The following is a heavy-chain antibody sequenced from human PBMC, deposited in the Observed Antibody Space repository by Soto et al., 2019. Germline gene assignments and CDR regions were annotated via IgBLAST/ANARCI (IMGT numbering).Heavy chain of an antibody. J-gene: IGHJ5*02. CDR1: GYTFTSYD. D-gene: IGHD6-13*01. CDR2: MNPNSGNT. V-gene: IGHV1-8*01. CDR3: ARARSAAGAGRFDP. Sequence: QVQLVQSGAEVKKPGASVKVSCKASGYTFTSYDINWVRQATGQGLEGMGWMNPNSGNTGYAQKFQGRVTMTRNTSIITASMELSSLRSRDTAVYYCARARSAAGAGRFDPWGQGTLVTVSS.